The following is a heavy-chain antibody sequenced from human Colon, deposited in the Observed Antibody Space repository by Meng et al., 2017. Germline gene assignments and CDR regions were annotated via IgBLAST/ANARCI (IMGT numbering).Heavy chain of an antibody. D-gene: IGHD5-12*01. CDR3: ARGRYSGYLP. CDR2: INHSGST. CDR1: GASFSGYY. J-gene: IGHJ5*02. Sequence: QVQPQQWGSGLLKPSDPLSLTCAGDGASFSGYYWIWLRQPPGKVLEWIGEINHSGSTNYNPSLKSRVTISVDTSKNQFSLKLGSVTAADTAVYYCARGRYSGYLPWGQGTLVTVSS. V-gene: IGHV4-34*01.